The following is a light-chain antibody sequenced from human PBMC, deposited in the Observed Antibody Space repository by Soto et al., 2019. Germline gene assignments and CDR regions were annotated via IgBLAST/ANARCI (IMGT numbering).Light chain of an antibody. J-gene: IGKJ5*01. CDR1: QGISNY. CDR2: AAS. Sequence: DIQMTQSPSSLSASVGDRVTITCRASQGISNYLAWYQQKPGKVPKLLIYAASTLQSGVPSRFSGSGSGTDFTLTISSRQPEDVATYYCQKYNSAPPSTFGQGTRLEIK. V-gene: IGKV1-27*01. CDR3: QKYNSAPPST.